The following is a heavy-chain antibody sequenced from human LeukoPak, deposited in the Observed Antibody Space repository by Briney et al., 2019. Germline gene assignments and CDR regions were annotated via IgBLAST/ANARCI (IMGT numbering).Heavy chain of an antibody. CDR2: INHSGST. V-gene: IGHV4-34*01. Sequence: SETLSLTCAVYVGSFSGYYWSWIRQPPGKGLEWIGEINHSGSTNYNPSLKSRVTISVDTSKNQFSLKLSSVTAADTAVYYCARVRRITMVRGAYFDYWGQGTLVTVSS. CDR3: ARVRRITMVRGAYFDY. J-gene: IGHJ4*02. D-gene: IGHD3-10*01. CDR1: VGSFSGYY.